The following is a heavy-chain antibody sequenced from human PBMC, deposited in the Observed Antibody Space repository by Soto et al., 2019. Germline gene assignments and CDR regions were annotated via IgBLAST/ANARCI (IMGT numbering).Heavy chain of an antibody. J-gene: IGHJ6*02. D-gene: IGHD1-1*01. V-gene: IGHV3-43*01. Sequence: GGSLRLSCAASGFTFDDYTMHWVRQAPGKGLEWVSLISWDGGSTYYADSVKGRFTISRDNSKNSLYLQMNSLRTEDTALYYCAKDINEGQNYYYGMDVWGQGTTVTVPS. CDR1: GFTFDDYT. CDR3: AKDINEGQNYYYGMDV. CDR2: ISWDGGST.